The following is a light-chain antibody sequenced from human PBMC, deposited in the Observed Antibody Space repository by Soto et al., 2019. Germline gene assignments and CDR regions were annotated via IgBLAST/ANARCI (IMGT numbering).Light chain of an antibody. CDR1: QSVSSSY. Sequence: EIVLTQSPGTLSLSPGERATLSCRASQSVSSSYLAWYQQKPGQAPRLLIYDASRATGIPDWFSGSGSGTDFTLTITRLEPEDFAVYYCQHYGTSALFGPGTKVDI. J-gene: IGKJ3*01. CDR3: QHYGTSAL. CDR2: DAS. V-gene: IGKV3-20*01.